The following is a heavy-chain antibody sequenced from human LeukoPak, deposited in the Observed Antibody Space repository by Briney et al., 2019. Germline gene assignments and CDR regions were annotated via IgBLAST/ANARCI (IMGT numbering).Heavy chain of an antibody. CDR1: GFTFSSYA. V-gene: IGHV3-30*04. D-gene: IGHD4-17*01. Sequence: GGSLRLSCAASGFTFSSYAMHWVRQAPGKGLEWVAVISYDGSNKYYADSVKGRFTISRDNSKNTLYLQMNSLRAEDTAVYYCARATVTRNFDYWGQGTLVTVSS. CDR3: ARATVTRNFDY. J-gene: IGHJ4*02. CDR2: ISYDGSNK.